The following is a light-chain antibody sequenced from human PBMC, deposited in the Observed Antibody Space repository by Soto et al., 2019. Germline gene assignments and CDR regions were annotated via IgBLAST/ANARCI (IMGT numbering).Light chain of an antibody. CDR2: LNSDGSH. CDR1: RGHSSYA. J-gene: IGLJ2*01. V-gene: IGLV4-69*01. CDR3: QTWGTGIHVV. Sequence: QAVVTQSPSASASLGASVKLTCTLSRGHSSYAIAWHQQQPEKGPRYLMKLNSDGSHSKGDGIPDRFSGSSSGAERYLTISSLQSEDEDDYYCQTWGTGIHVVFGGGTKLTVL.